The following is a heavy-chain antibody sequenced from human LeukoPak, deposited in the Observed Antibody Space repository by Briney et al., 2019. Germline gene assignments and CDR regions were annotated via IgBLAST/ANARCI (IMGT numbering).Heavy chain of an antibody. V-gene: IGHV1-3*01. CDR3: ARGYYDYVRGSYRLEYFDY. CDR2: INAGNGNT. J-gene: IGHJ4*02. CDR1: GYSFTSYA. Sequence: ASVKVSCKASGYSFTSYAMHWVRQAPGQRLEWMGWINAGNGNTKYSQEFQGRVTITRDTSTSTAYMELRSLRSDDTAVYYCARGYYDYVRGSYRLEYFDYWGQGTLVTVSS. D-gene: IGHD3-16*02.